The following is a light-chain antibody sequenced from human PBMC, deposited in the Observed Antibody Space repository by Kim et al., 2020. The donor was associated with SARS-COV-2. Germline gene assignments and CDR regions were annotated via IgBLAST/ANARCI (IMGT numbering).Light chain of an antibody. CDR2: GKN. V-gene: IGLV3-19*01. CDR3: NSRDSSGNHQV. CDR1: SLRSYY. J-gene: IGLJ3*02. Sequence: SSELTQDPAVSLALGQTVRITCQGDSLRSYYASWYQQKPGQAPVLVIYGKNNRPSGIPDRFSGSSSGNTASLTITGAQAEDEADYCCNSRDSSGNHQVFGGGTQLTVL.